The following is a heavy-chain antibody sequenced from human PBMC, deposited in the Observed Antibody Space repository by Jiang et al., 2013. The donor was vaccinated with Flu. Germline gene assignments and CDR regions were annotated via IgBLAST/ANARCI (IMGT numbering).Heavy chain of an antibody. CDR2: IYYSGST. CDR1: GGSISSSSYY. Sequence: PGLVKPSETLSLTCTVSGGSISSSSYYWGWIRQPPGKGLEWIGSIYYSGSTYYNPSLKSRVTISVDTSKNQFSLKLSSVTAADTAVYYCARHLPTTVTGFWFDPWGQGTLVTVSS. D-gene: IGHD4-17*01. J-gene: IGHJ5*02. CDR3: ARHLPTTVTGFWFDP. V-gene: IGHV4-39*01.